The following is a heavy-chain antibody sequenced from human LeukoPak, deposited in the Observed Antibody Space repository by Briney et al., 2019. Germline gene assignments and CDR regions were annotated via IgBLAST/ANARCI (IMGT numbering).Heavy chain of an antibody. CDR3: ADLRLRFDY. Sequence: GGSLRLSCAASGFTFSSYAMHWVRQAPGKGLEWVAVISYDGSNKYYADSVKGRFTISRDNSKSTLYLQMNSLRAEDTAVYYCADLRLRFDYWGQGTLVTVSS. CDR2: ISYDGSNK. D-gene: IGHD2-21*01. V-gene: IGHV3-30-3*01. J-gene: IGHJ4*02. CDR1: GFTFSSYA.